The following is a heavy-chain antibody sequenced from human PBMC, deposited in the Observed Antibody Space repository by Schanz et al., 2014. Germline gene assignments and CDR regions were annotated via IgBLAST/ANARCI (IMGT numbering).Heavy chain of an antibody. J-gene: IGHJ5*02. D-gene: IGHD1-26*01. CDR3: AKVVASGPTTGPFDP. V-gene: IGHV3-66*03. CDR2: TASGDYM. Sequence: EVQLVESGGGLIQPGGSLRLSCAASGFTVSSKYMSWVRQAPGKGLEWVSSITASGDYMHYADSVKGRFTISRDNSRNTLYLQMDSLRDEDTALYYCAKVVASGPTTGPFDPWGQGTLVTVSS. CDR1: GFTVSSKY.